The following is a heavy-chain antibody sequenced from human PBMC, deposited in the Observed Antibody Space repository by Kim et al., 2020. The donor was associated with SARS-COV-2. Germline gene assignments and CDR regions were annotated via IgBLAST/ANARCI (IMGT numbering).Heavy chain of an antibody. CDR1: GFTFSSYG. CDR2: ISYDGSNK. D-gene: IGHD3-22*01. CDR3: AKLPRDSSGLDY. Sequence: GGSLRLSCAASGFTFSSYGMHWVRQAPGKGLEWVAVISYDGSNKYYADSVKGRFTISRDNSKNTLYLQMNSLRAEDTAVYYCAKLPRDSSGLDYWGQGTLVTVSS. J-gene: IGHJ4*02. V-gene: IGHV3-30*18.